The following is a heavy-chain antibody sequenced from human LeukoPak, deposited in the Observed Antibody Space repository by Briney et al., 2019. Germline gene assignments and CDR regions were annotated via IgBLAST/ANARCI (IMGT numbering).Heavy chain of an antibody. V-gene: IGHV6-1*01. D-gene: IGHD2-8*01. Sequence: SQTLSLTCAISGDSVSSNSAAWNWIRQSPSRGLEWLGRTYYRSKWYNDYAVSVKSRITINPDTSKNQFSLQPNSVTPEDTAVYYCAGDRVSRPPDDTVNYFDYWGQGTLVTVSS. CDR2: TYYRSKWYN. J-gene: IGHJ4*02. CDR3: AGDRVSRPPDDTVNYFDY. CDR1: GDSVSSNSAA.